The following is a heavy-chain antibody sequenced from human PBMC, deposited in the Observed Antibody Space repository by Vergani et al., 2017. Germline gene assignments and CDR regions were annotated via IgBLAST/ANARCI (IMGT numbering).Heavy chain of an antibody. V-gene: IGHV4-34*01. J-gene: IGHJ4*02. CDR3: AREYVGGAAGDCYFLFDS. CDR1: GGSFSGYY. CDR2: INHSGST. Sequence: PLPPLGAGLLKPSETLSLTCAVYGGSFSGYYWSWIRQPPGKGLEWIGEINHSGSTNYNPSLKSRVTISVDTSKNQFSLKLSSVTAADTAVYYCAREYVGGAAGDCYFLFDSWGQGTLVTVSS. D-gene: IGHD2-21*02.